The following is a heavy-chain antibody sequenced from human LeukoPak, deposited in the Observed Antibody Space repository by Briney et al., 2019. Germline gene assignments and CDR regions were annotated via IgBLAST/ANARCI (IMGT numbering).Heavy chain of an antibody. D-gene: IGHD2-2*01. CDR1: GFTFGDYA. V-gene: IGHV3-49*04. J-gene: IGHJ4*02. CDR3: TRDPLHCSSTSCPGGYYFDY. CDR2: IRSKAYGGTT. Sequence: PGGSLRLSCTASGFTFGDYAMSWVRQAPGKGLEWVGFIRSKAYGGTTEYAASVKGRFTISRDDSKSIVYLQMNSLKTEDTAVYYCTRDPLHCSSTSCPGGYYFDYWGQGTLVTVSS.